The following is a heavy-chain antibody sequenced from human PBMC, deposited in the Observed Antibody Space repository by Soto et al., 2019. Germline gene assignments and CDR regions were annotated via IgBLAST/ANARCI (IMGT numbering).Heavy chain of an antibody. Sequence: SETLSLTCAVYGGSFCGYYWSWIRQPPGKGLEWIGYFYYTGSTNYNPSLKSRVTISVDTSKNQFSLKLSFVTAAYTAVYYCARRYGCNFDYWGQGTLVTVSS. CDR3: ARRYGCNFDY. V-gene: IGHV4-59*01. CDR1: GGSFCGYY. CDR2: FYYTGST. J-gene: IGHJ4*02. D-gene: IGHD3-16*01.